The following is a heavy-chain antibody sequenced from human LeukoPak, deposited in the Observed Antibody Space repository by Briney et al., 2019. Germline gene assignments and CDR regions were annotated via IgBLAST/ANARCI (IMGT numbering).Heavy chain of an antibody. V-gene: IGHV3-30*03. CDR1: GFTFSSYG. CDR2: ISYDGSNK. D-gene: IGHD3-16*01. J-gene: IGHJ4*02. CDR3: ARLEGPVWGTQTPKDIDY. Sequence: GGSLRLSCAASGFTFSSYGMHWVRQAPGKGLEWVAVISYDGSNKYYADCVKGRFTISRDNSKNTLYLQMNSLRAEDTAVYYCARLEGPVWGTQTPKDIDYWGQGTLVTASS.